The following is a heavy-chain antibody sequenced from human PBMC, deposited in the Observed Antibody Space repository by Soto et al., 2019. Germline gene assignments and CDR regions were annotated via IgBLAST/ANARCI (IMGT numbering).Heavy chain of an antibody. CDR3: ARRPYYYGSGNFDY. V-gene: IGHV4-31*03. CDR1: GGSISSANYY. CDR2: IYYSGNT. J-gene: IGHJ4*02. D-gene: IGHD3-10*01. Sequence: SETLSLTCTVSGGSISSANYYWRWIRQHPGKGLEWIGYIYYSGNTYYNPSLKSRVTISVDTSKNQFSLKLSSVTAADTAVYYCARRPYYYGSGNFDYWGQGTLVTVSS.